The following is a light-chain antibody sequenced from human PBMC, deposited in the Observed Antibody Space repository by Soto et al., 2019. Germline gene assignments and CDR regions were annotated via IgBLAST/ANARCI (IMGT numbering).Light chain of an antibody. CDR2: DAS. CDR3: QQYDNLPLT. Sequence: DIQMTQSPSSLSASVGDRVTITCQASHDIRNYLNWYQQKPGQAPRLLIHDASRLQTGVPSRFSGSGSGTDFILTITSLQPDDSATYHCQQYDNLPLTFGGGTKVEI. J-gene: IGKJ4*01. CDR1: HDIRNY. V-gene: IGKV1-33*01.